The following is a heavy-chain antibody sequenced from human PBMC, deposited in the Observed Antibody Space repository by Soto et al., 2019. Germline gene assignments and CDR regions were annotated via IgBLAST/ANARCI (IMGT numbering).Heavy chain of an antibody. CDR2: ISAYNGNT. D-gene: IGHD3-3*01. J-gene: IGHJ6*02. V-gene: IGHV1-18*04. CDR3: ARGGPGDFWSGYYYYYYGMDV. CDR1: GYTFASYA. Sequence: ASVKVSCKASGYTFASYAISWMRQAPGQGLEWMGWISAYNGNTNYAQKLQGRVTMTTDTSTSTAYMELRSLRSDDTAVYYCARGGPGDFWSGYYYYYYGMDVWGQGTTVTVSS.